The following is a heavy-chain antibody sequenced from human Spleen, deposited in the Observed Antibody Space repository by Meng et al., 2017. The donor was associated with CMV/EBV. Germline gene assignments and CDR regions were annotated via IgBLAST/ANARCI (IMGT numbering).Heavy chain of an antibody. D-gene: IGHD6-6*01. Sequence: SCAAAGFTFSSYWMHWVRQAPGKGLVWVSRINSDGSSTSYADCVKGRVTISRDNAKNTLYLQMNSLRAEDTAVYYCVRSQYSGSRSDYWGQGSLVTAPQ. J-gene: IGHJ4*02. CDR1: GFTFSSYW. CDR2: INSDGSST. CDR3: VRSQYSGSRSDY. V-gene: IGHV3-74*01.